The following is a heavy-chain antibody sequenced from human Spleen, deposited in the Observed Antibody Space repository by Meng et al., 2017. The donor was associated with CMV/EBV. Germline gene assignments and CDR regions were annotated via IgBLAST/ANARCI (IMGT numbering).Heavy chain of an antibody. CDR3: ARESGTTSYWLDP. Sequence: ASVKVSCKASGYTFTNYYMHWVRQAPGQGLEWMGIINPSGGSTSYAQKFQGRVTMTRDTSTSTVYMELSSLRSEDTAVYYCARESGTTSYWLDPWGQGTLVTSPQ. V-gene: IGHV1-46*01. CDR2: INPSGGST. CDR1: GYTFTNYY. D-gene: IGHD1-7*01. J-gene: IGHJ5*02.